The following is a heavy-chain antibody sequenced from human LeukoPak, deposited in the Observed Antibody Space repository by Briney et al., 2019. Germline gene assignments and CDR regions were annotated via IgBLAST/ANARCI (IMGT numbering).Heavy chain of an antibody. CDR2: INHSGST. D-gene: IGHD6-19*01. J-gene: IGHJ4*02. V-gene: IGHV4-34*01. CDR3: ARSLPVAGTGTLDY. Sequence: SETLSLTCAVYGGSFSGYYWSWIRQPPGKGLEWIGEINHSGSTNYNPSLKSRVTISVDTSKNQFSLKLSSVTAADTAVHYCARSLPVAGTGTLDYWGQGTLVTVSS. CDR1: GGSFSGYY.